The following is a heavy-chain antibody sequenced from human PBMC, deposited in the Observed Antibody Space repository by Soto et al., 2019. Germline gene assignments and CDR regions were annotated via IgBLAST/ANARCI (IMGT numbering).Heavy chain of an antibody. Sequence: EVQLLDSGGDLVQPGGSLRLSCAASGFTFSNYAMSWVRQAPGKGLEWVSSIIETGGITNYADSVKGRFTISRDKSKTKLYLHMSSMRAEDTAVYFCAKSRIIRMAARRDLGPLDYWGQGTQVTVSS. CDR1: GFTFSNYA. J-gene: IGHJ4*02. CDR3: AKSRIIRMAARRDLGPLDY. CDR2: IIETGGIT. D-gene: IGHD6-6*01. V-gene: IGHV3-23*01.